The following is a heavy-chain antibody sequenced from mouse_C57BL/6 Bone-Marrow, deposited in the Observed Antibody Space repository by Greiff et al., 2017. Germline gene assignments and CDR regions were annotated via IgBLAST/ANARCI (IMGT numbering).Heavy chain of an antibody. CDR3: ANDLRWLRRYYYAMDY. D-gene: IGHD2-2*01. CDR2: INPNNGGT. CDR1: GYTFTDYN. V-gene: IGHV1-22*01. Sequence: EVQLVESGPELVKPGASVKMSCTASGYTFTDYNMHWVKQSHGKSLEWIGYINPNNGGTSYNQKFKGKATLTVNQSSSTAYMERRSLTSEDTAVYYCANDLRWLRRYYYAMDYWGQGTSVTVSS. J-gene: IGHJ4*01.